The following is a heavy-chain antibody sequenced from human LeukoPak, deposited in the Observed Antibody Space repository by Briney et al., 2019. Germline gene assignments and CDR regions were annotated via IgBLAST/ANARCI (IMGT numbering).Heavy chain of an antibody. D-gene: IGHD3-10*01. V-gene: IGHV4-34*01. CDR1: GGSFSGYY. CDR3: AREPYGSGSYPDY. Sequence: SETLSLTCAVYGGSFSGYYWSWIRQPPGKGLEWIGEINHSGSTHYNPSLRSRVTISLDTSKNQFSLKLSSVTAADTAVYYCAREPYGSGSYPDYWGQGTLVTVSS. CDR2: INHSGST. J-gene: IGHJ4*02.